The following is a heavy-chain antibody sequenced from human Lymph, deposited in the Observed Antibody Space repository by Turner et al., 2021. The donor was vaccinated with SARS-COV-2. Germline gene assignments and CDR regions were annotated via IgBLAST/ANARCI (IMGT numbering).Heavy chain of an antibody. CDR2: IYSGGTT. CDR1: GIIVSSNY. V-gene: IGHV3-53*02. Sequence: EVQLVETGGGLIQPGGSLRLPCAASGIIVSSNYMNWVRQAPGKGLEWVSVIYSGGTTDYADPVKGRFTISRDNSKNTLYLQMNSLRVEDTAVYYCARDLGTYGMDVWGQGTTVTVSS. J-gene: IGHJ6*02. CDR3: ARDLGTYGMDV. D-gene: IGHD6-13*01.